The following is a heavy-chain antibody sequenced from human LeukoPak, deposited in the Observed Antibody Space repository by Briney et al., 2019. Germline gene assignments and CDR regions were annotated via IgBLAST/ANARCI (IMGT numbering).Heavy chain of an antibody. CDR1: GFTFSSYG. Sequence: GGSLRLSCAASGFTFSSYGMHWVRQAPGKGLEWVAFIRYDGSNKYYADSVKGRFTISRDNSKNTLYLQMNSLRAEDTAVYYCAKDLMYSSSWSSDAFDIWGQGTMVTVSS. J-gene: IGHJ3*02. D-gene: IGHD6-13*01. V-gene: IGHV3-30*02. CDR2: IRYDGSNK. CDR3: AKDLMYSSSWSSDAFDI.